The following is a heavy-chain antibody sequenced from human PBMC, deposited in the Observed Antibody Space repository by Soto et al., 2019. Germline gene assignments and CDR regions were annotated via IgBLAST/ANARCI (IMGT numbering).Heavy chain of an antibody. CDR1: GGSFSGYY. CDR3: ARGNCSSTSCYGFDY. Sequence: PSETLSLTCAVYGGSFSGYYWSWIRQPPGKGLEWIGEINHSGSTNYNPSLKSRVTISVDTSKNQFSLKLSSVTAADTAVYYCARGNCSSTSCYGFDYWGQGTLVTVSS. D-gene: IGHD2-2*01. J-gene: IGHJ4*02. V-gene: IGHV4-34*01. CDR2: INHSGST.